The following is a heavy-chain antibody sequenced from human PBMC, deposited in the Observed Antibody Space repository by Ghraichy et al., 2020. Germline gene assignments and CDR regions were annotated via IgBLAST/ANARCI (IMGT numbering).Heavy chain of an antibody. CDR1: GGSFSGYY. CDR2: INHSGST. D-gene: IGHD3-3*01. J-gene: IGHJ5*02. V-gene: IGHV4-34*01. Sequence: SETLSLTCAVYGGSFSGYYWSWIRQPPGKGLEWIGEINHSGSTNYNPSLKSRVTISVDTSKNQFSLKLSSVTAADTAVYYCARVHPGFLEWLPQRWFDPWGQGTLVTVSS. CDR3: ARVHPGFLEWLPQRWFDP.